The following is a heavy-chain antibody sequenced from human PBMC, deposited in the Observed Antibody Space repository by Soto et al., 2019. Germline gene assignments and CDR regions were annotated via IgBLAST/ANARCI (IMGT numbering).Heavy chain of an antibody. J-gene: IGHJ4*02. D-gene: IGHD3-3*01. Sequence: GGSLRLSCTASGFTFGDYAMSWFRQAPGKGLEWVGFIRSKAYGGTTEYAASVKGRFTISRDDSKSIAYLQMNSLKTEDTAVYYCTRAARYYDFWSGYSGLNWGQGTLVTVSS. CDR1: GFTFGDYA. CDR2: IRSKAYGGTT. CDR3: TRAARYYDFWSGYSGLN. V-gene: IGHV3-49*03.